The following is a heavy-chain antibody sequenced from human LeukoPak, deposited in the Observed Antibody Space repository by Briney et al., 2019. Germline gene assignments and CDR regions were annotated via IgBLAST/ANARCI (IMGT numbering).Heavy chain of an antibody. CDR1: GFTFSSYS. D-gene: IGHD6-13*01. V-gene: IGHV3-21*01. J-gene: IGHJ4*02. CDR2: ISSSSSYI. CDR3: ARALGIAAAGTFDY. Sequence: PGGPLRLSCAASGFTFSSYSMNWVRQAPGKGLEWVSSISSSSSYIYYADSVKGRFTISRDNAKNSLYLQMNSLRAEDTAVYYCARALGIAAAGTFDYWGQGTLVTVSS.